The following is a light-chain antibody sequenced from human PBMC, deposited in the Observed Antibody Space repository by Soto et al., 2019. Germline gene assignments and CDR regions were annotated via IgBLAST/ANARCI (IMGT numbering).Light chain of an antibody. CDR1: QGISND. CDR2: DVS. Sequence: AIQMTQSPSSLSASVGDRVTITCRASQGISNDLGWYQQKPGKAPKLLMFDVSRLQSGVPSRFSGSGSGTDFTLTISSLQPEDFGTYYCLQDYNYPWTFGQGTKVEIK. CDR3: LQDYNYPWT. V-gene: IGKV1-6*01. J-gene: IGKJ1*01.